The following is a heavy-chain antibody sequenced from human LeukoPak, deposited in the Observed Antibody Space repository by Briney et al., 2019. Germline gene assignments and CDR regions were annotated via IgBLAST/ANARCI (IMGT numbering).Heavy chain of an antibody. V-gene: IGHV1-2*02. D-gene: IGHD3-22*01. Sequence: ASVKVSCKASGYTFTGYYMHWVRQAPGQGLEWMGWINPNSGGTNYAQKFQGRVTMTRDTSISTAYMELSRLRSDDTAVYYCARAAAGSYYYDSSGAPADYWGQGTLVTVSS. J-gene: IGHJ4*02. CDR3: ARAAAGSYYYDSSGAPADY. CDR2: INPNSGGT. CDR1: GYTFTGYY.